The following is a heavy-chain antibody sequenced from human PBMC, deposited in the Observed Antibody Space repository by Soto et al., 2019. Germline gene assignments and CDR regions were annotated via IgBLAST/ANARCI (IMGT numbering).Heavy chain of an antibody. J-gene: IGHJ4*02. D-gene: IGHD4-17*01. V-gene: IGHV3-33*01. CDR3: ARDDDYGDNGLDY. CDR1: GFTFGRHG. Sequence: QVQLVESGGGVVQPGGSLRLSCAASGFTFGRHGMHWVRQAPGKGLEWVAVIGSDGRRDSYADSVKGRFTISRDNGQNPLYLQMNSLRAADTAVYYCARDDDYGDNGLDYWGQGTLVTVSS. CDR2: IGSDGRRD.